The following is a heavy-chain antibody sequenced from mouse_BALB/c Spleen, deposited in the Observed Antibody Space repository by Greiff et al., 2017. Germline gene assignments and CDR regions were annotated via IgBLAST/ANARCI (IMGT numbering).Heavy chain of an antibody. CDR1: GFNIKDTY. Sequence: EVKLQESGAELVKPGASVKLSCTASGFNIKDTYMHWVKQRPEQGLEWIGRIDPANGNTKYDPKFQGKATIPADTSSNTAYLQLSSLTSEDTAVYYCAQLTGTSFDYWGQGTTLTVSS. V-gene: IGHV14-3*02. CDR3: AQLTGTSFDY. D-gene: IGHD4-1*01. CDR2: IDPANGNT. J-gene: IGHJ2*01.